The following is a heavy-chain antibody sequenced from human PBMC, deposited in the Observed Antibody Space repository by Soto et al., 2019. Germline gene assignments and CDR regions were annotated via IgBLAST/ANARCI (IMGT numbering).Heavy chain of an antibody. CDR2: ISKSDYT. J-gene: IGHJ4*02. Sequence: PGGSLRLSCTVSGFAFNNYGINWVRQAPGKGLEWVSSISKSDYTYYSDSVKGRFTISRDNAKNSVSLQMNTLRVEDTAVYYRAREVSIIIPAVSDFWGQGTLVTVSS. CDR1: GFAFNNYG. D-gene: IGHD2-2*01. CDR3: AREVSIIIPAVSDF. V-gene: IGHV3-21*01.